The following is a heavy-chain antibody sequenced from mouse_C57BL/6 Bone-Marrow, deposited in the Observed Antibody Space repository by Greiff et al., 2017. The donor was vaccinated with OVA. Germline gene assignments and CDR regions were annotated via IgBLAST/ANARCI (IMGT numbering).Heavy chain of an antibody. D-gene: IGHD1-1*01. CDR2: IDPNSGGT. Sequence: QVQLKQPGAELVKPGASVKLSCKASGYTFTSYWMHWVKQRPGRGLEWIGRIDPNSGGTKYNEKFKSKATLTVDKPSSTAYMQLSSLTSEDSAVYYCARWFIYYAMDYWGQGTSVTVSS. CDR1: GYTFTSYW. J-gene: IGHJ4*01. V-gene: IGHV1-72*01. CDR3: ARWFIYYAMDY.